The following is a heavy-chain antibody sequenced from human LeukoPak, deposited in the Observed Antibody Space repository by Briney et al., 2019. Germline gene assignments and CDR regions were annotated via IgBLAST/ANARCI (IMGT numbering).Heavy chain of an antibody. Sequence: GGSLRLSCAASGFTFSRDSMNWVRQAPGKGLEWVSSISSSSTYIYHADSVKGRFTISRNNAKNSLHLQMNSLRAEDTAVYYCARGGGYSGYDLDAFDIWGQGTMVTVSS. CDR2: ISSSSTYI. CDR3: ARGGGYSGYDLDAFDI. J-gene: IGHJ3*02. V-gene: IGHV3-21*01. CDR1: GFTFSRDS. D-gene: IGHD5-12*01.